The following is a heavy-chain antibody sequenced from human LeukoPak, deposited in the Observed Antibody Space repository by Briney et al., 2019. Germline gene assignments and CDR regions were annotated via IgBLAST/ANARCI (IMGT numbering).Heavy chain of an antibody. V-gene: IGHV4-30-4*01. CDR2: IYYSGST. D-gene: IGHD6-13*01. CDR3: ARASQQALDY. Sequence: SETLSLTCTVSGGSISSGDYYWSWIRQPPGTGLEWIGYIYYSGSTYYNLSLKSRVTISVDTSKNQFSLKLSSVTAADTAVYYCARASQQALDYWGQGTLVTVSS. J-gene: IGHJ4*02. CDR1: GGSISSGDYY.